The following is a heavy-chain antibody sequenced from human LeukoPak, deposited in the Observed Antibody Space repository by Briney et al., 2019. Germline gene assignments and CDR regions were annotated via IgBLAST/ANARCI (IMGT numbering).Heavy chain of an antibody. CDR3: VRVNTGMNSGSYHLDY. CDR1: VFTFSDDD. J-gene: IGHJ4*02. Sequence: GGSLRLSCAASVFTFSDDDMDWVREAPGKGREWVCRIRKKSNGYTTEYGASVKGRFTISRDDSKNALYLQMNRLKTEDTALFYCVRVNTGMNSGSYHLDYWGQGTLVTVSS. D-gene: IGHD3-10*01. V-gene: IGHV3-72*01. CDR2: IRKKSNGYTT.